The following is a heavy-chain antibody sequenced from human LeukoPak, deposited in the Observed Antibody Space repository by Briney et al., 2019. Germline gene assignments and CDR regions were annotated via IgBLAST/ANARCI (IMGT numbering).Heavy chain of an antibody. D-gene: IGHD6-13*01. CDR3: ARDVAAAGPRGWFDP. CDR2: INPNSGGT. J-gene: IGHJ5*02. CDR1: GYTFTGYY. Sequence: ASVKGSCKASGYTFTGYYMHWVRQAPGQGLEWMGWINPNSGGTNYAQKFQGRVTMTRDTSISTAYMELSRLRSDDTAVYYCARDVAAAGPRGWFDPWGQGTLVTVSS. V-gene: IGHV1-2*02.